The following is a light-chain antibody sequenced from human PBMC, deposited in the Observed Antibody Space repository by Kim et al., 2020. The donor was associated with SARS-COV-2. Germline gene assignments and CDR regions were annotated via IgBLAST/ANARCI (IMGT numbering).Light chain of an antibody. CDR1: RSNIGAGYD. J-gene: IGLJ2*01. Sequence: GVTTSCTGDRSNIGAGYDVHWYQQLPGTAPKLLIYGNSNRPSGVPDRFSGSKSGTSASLAITGLQAEDEADYYCQSYDSSLSGVVFGGGTQLTVL. CDR2: GNS. V-gene: IGLV1-40*01. CDR3: QSYDSSLSGVV.